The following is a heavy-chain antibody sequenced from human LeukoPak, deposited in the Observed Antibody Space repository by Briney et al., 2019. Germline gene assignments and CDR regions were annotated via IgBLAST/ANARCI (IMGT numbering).Heavy chain of an antibody. D-gene: IGHD3-9*01. CDR2: ISGSGGST. V-gene: IGHV3-23*01. J-gene: IGHJ4*02. CDR3: AKAKTYYDIGRVFDY. CDR1: GFTFSSYA. Sequence: LAGGSLRLSRAASGFTFSSYAMSWVRQAPGKGLEWVSAISGSGGSTYYADSVKGRFTISRDNSKNTLYLQMNSLRAEDTAVYYCAKAKTYYDIGRVFDYWDQGTLVTVSS.